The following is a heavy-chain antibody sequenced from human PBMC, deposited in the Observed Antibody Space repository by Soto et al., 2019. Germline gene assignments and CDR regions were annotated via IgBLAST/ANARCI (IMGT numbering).Heavy chain of an antibody. Sequence: ASVKVSCKASGYTFTSYGISWVRQAPGQGLEWMGWISAYNGNTNYAQKLQGRVTMTTDTSTSTAYMELRSLRSDDTAVYYCARVAIVLENDAFDIWGQGTMVTVSS. CDR3: ARVAIVLENDAFDI. CDR2: ISAYNGNT. J-gene: IGHJ3*02. D-gene: IGHD2-21*01. V-gene: IGHV1-18*01. CDR1: GYTFTSYG.